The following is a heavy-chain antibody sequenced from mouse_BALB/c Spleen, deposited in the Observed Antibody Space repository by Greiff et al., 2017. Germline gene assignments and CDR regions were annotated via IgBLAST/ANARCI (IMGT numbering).Heavy chain of an antibody. Sequence: EVMLVESGGGLVQPGGSLKLSCAASGFTFSSYGMSWVRQTPDKRLEWVATINSNGGSTYYPDSVKGRFTISRDNAKNTLYLQMSSPKSEDTAMYYCARESYYYYAMDYWGQGTSVTVSS. CDR3: ARESYYYYAMDY. CDR2: INSNGGST. CDR1: GFTFSSYG. D-gene: IGHD2-12*01. J-gene: IGHJ4*01. V-gene: IGHV5-6-3*01.